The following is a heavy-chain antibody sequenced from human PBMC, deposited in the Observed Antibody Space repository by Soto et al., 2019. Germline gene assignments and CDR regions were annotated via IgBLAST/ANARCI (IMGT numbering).Heavy chain of an antibody. Sequence: SETLSLTCTVYGGSISRYYWSWSRQPPGKGLEWIGDIYYSGSTNYNPSLKSRVTISVDTSKNQFSLKLSSVTAADTAVYYCAKSRYSSSCRNCFDPWGQGTLVTVSS. D-gene: IGHD6-6*01. CDR2: IYYSGST. V-gene: IGHV4-59*01. CDR3: AKSRYSSSCRNCFDP. CDR1: GGSISRYY. J-gene: IGHJ5*02.